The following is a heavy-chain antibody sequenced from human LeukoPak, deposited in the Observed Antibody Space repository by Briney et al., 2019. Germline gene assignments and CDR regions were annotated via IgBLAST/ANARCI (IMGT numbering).Heavy chain of an antibody. D-gene: IGHD3-9*01. CDR3: ARDVPYDILTGYYGMDV. V-gene: IGHV4-59*01. CDR1: GGSISSYY. J-gene: IGHJ6*04. CDR2: IYYSGST. Sequence: SETLSLTCTVSGGSISSYYWSWIRQPPGKGLEWIGYIYYSGSTNYNPSLKSRVTISVDTSKNQFSLKLSSVTAADTAVYYCARDVPYDILTGYYGMDVWGKGTTVTVSS.